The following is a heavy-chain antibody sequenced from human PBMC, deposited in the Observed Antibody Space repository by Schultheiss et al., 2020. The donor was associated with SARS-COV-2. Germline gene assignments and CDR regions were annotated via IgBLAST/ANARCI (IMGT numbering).Heavy chain of an antibody. V-gene: IGHV3-30*01. CDR1: GFTFGDYA. CDR3: ARDRVRGAPDELDY. Sequence: GGSLRLSCTASGFTFGDYAMSWFRQAPGKGLDWVTVISYDGKVKYYADSVKGRFTISRDDSKNTFFLQMNSLRPEDTAVYFCARDRVRGAPDELDYWGQGTLVTVSS. CDR2: ISYDGKVK. J-gene: IGHJ4*02. D-gene: IGHD3-10*01.